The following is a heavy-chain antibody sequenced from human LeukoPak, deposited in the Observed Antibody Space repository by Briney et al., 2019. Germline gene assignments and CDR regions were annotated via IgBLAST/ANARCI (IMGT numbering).Heavy chain of an antibody. CDR3: ARGAGEVAAGSIFNVRLTLYNWFDP. D-gene: IGHD6-13*01. CDR1: GDSVSSDSAA. Sequence: SQTLSLTCVISGDSVSSDSAAWNWIRQSPSRGLEWLGRTYYRSKYYNDYAVSVKSRITINPDTSKNQFSLQLNSVTPEDTAVYYCARGAGEVAAGSIFNVRLTLYNWFDPWGQGTLVTVSS. V-gene: IGHV6-1*01. J-gene: IGHJ5*02. CDR2: TYYRSKYYN.